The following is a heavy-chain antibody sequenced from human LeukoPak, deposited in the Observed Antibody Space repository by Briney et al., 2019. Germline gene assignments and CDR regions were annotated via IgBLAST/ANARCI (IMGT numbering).Heavy chain of an antibody. J-gene: IGHJ4*02. CDR1: DGSISSRSYY. CDR2: IYYSGTT. V-gene: IGHV4-39*01. Sequence: SETLSLTCTVSDGSISSRSYYWGWIRQPPGKGLEWIGTIYYSGTTYYNSSLKSRVTMSIDTSKNQFSLKLSSVTAADTAVYYCARARWITMIGEYYFDYWGQGTLATVSS. D-gene: IGHD3-22*01. CDR3: ARARWITMIGEYYFDY.